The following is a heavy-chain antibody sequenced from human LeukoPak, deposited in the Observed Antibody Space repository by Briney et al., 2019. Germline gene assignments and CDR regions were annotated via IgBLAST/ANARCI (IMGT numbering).Heavy chain of an antibody. CDR2: ISGYNGKT. V-gene: IGHV1-18*01. J-gene: IGHJ3*01. CDR3: ARALRAYYDSSGYYHQPDAFDF. Sequence: ASLMVSSKTSGYLFTTYGITWVRQAPGQGLEWMGWISGYNGKTNYAKKLQGRVTMTIDTSTTTAYMELTSLRFDDTAVYYCARALRAYYDSSGYYHQPDAFDFWGQGTVVSVSS. D-gene: IGHD3-22*01. CDR1: GYLFTTYG.